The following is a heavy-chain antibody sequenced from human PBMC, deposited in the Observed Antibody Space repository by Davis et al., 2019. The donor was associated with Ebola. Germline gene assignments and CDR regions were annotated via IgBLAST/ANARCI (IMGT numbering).Heavy chain of an antibody. CDR2: ISGYGDNT. V-gene: IGHV3-23*01. CDR1: EFIFSNYA. CDR3: GRGGYDDGSLEH. Sequence: GESLKISCAASEFIFSNYAMNWVRQAPGKGLEWVSGISGYGDNTYYADSVKGRFTISRDNLNNVLYLQMNSLTVEDTAVYYCGRGGYDDGSLEHWGQGTLVTVSS. J-gene: IGHJ4*02. D-gene: IGHD5-18*01.